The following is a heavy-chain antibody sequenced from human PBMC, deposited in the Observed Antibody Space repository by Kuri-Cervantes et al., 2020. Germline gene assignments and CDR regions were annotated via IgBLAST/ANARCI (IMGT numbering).Heavy chain of an antibody. J-gene: IGHJ3*02. CDR3: ARGDGSNDAFDI. V-gene: IGHV3-13*01. Sequence: GGSLRLSCAASGFTFSSYDMHWVRQATGKGLEWVSAIGTAGDTYYPGSVKGRFTISRENAKNSLYLQMNSLRAGDTAVYYCARGDGSNDAFDIWGQGTMVTVSS. CDR2: IGTAGDT. CDR1: GFTFSSYD. D-gene: IGHD5-24*01.